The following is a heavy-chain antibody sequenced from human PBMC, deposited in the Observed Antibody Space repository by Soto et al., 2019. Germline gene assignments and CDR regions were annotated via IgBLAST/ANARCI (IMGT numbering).Heavy chain of an antibody. J-gene: IGHJ4*02. Sequence: PSETLSLTCTVSGSSISSYSWSWIRQHPGKGLEWIGYIYYSGSTNYNPSLKSRVTILVDTSKTQSSPKRSSVTAADTDVYYCARGWGLWGQTKLVTVSS. V-gene: IGHV4-59*01. CDR3: ARGWGL. CDR1: GSSISSYS. D-gene: IGHD3-16*01. CDR2: IYYSGST.